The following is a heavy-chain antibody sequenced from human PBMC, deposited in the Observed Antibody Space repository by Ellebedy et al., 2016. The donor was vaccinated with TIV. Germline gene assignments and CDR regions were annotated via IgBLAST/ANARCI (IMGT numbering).Heavy chain of an antibody. CDR1: GFTFSSYG. J-gene: IGHJ4*02. CDR3: AKKAGGWLVPIDY. CDR2: ISGSGGST. Sequence: GESLKISCAASGFTFSSYGMPWVRQAPGKGLEWVSAISGSGGSTYYADSVKGRFTISRDNSKNTLYLQMNSLRAEDTAVYYCAKKAGGWLVPIDYWGQGTLVTVSS. V-gene: IGHV3-23*01. D-gene: IGHD6-19*01.